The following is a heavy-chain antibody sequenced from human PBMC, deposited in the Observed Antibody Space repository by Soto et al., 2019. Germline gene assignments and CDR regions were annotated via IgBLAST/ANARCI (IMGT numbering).Heavy chain of an antibody. CDR2: ISAYNGNT. D-gene: IGHD6-19*01. Sequence: GASVKVSCKASGYTFTSYGISWVRQAPGQGLEWMGWISAYNGNTNYAQKPQGRVTMTTDTSTSTAYMELRSLRSDDTAVYYCASSSFSSGWYRRGDYYYYGMDVWGQGTTVTVSS. V-gene: IGHV1-18*04. J-gene: IGHJ6*02. CDR3: ASSSFSSGWYRRGDYYYYGMDV. CDR1: GYTFTSYG.